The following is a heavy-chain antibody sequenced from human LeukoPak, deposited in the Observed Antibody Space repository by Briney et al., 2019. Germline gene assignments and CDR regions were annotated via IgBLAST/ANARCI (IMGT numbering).Heavy chain of an antibody. CDR2: INPSGGST. CDR3: ARDNSVEDTAWWFDP. CDR1: GYTFTSYY. D-gene: IGHD4-23*01. J-gene: IGHJ5*02. V-gene: IGHV1-46*01. Sequence: ASVKVSCKAAGYTFTSYYMHWGRQAPGQGLEWMGIINPSGGSTSYAQKFQSRVTITRDMSPSTDYMELSSLRSEDPAVYYCARDNSVEDTAWWFDPWGQGTLVTVSS.